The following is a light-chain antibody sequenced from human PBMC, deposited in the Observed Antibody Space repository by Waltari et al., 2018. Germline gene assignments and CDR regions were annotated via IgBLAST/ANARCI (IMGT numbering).Light chain of an antibody. CDR3: SSYASAGGSHVI. V-gene: IGLV2-8*02. J-gene: IGLJ2*01. CDR2: EVT. Sequence: QSALTQPPSASRSPGQSVTISCTGTSSDVGAYDDVPWYQQHPGKAPKLMIHEVTKRPSGVPDRFSGSKSGNTASLTVSGLQAEDEADYYCSSYASAGGSHVIFGGGTKLTVL. CDR1: SSDVGAYDD.